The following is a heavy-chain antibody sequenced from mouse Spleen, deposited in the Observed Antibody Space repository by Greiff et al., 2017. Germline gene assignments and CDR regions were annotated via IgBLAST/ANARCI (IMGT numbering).Heavy chain of an antibody. CDR2: IDPETGGT. CDR1: GYTFTDYE. Sequence: QVQLQQSGAELVRPGASVTLSCKASGYTFTDYEMHWVKQTPVHGLEWIGAIDPETGGTAYNQKFKGKAILTADKSSSTAYMELRSLTSEDSAVYYCTKITGTGGFVDYWGQGTTLTVSS. V-gene: IGHV1-15*01. D-gene: IGHD2-4*01. CDR3: TKITGTGGFVDY. J-gene: IGHJ2*01.